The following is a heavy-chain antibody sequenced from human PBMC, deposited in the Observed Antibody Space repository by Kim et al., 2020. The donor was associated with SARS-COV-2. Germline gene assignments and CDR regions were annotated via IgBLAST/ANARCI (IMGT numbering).Heavy chain of an antibody. J-gene: IGHJ6*02. D-gene: IGHD2-21*01. Sequence: AAPVKGRFTNSRDDSKNTLYLQMNSLKTEDTAVYYCSTDKAYPDYYGMDVWGQGTTVTVSS. V-gene: IGHV3-15*01. CDR3: STDKAYPDYYGMDV.